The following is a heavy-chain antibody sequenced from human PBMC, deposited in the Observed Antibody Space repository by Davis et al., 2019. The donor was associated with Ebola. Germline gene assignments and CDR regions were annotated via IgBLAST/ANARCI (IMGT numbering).Heavy chain of an antibody. Sequence: SVNVSCKASGYTFIGYYMHWVRQAPGQGLEWMGWINPNTGGTNYAQQFQGRVTMTRDTSISTVYMELSRLRSDDTALYYCGRDRIPGGRYWFDPWGQGTLVTVSS. V-gene: IGHV1-2*02. CDR2: INPNTGGT. CDR3: GRDRIPGGRYWFDP. CDR1: GYTFIGYY. D-gene: IGHD2-15*01. J-gene: IGHJ5*02.